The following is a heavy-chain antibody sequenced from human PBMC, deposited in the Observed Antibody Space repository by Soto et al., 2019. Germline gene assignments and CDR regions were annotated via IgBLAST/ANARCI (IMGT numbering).Heavy chain of an antibody. D-gene: IGHD3-16*01. CDR3: ARGLGGYYYMGV. CDR1: GYTFTDYF. CDR2: INPNSGGT. J-gene: IGHJ6*03. V-gene: IGHV1-2*04. Sequence: QVQLVQSGAEVKKPGASVKVSCKASGYTFTDYFMHWVRQAPGQGLEWMGWINPNSGGTNYAQKFQGWVSMTRDTSTSTAYMELSRLRSDDTAVYYCARGLGGYYYMGVWGKGTTVTVSS.